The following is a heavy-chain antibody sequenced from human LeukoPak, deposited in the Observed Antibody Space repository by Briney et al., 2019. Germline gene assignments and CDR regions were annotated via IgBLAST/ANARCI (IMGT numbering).Heavy chain of an antibody. CDR3: AQYAYGQYYFDY. V-gene: IGHV4-39*07. D-gene: IGHD3-10*01. Sequence: SETLSLTCTVSGGSISSSSYYWSWIRQPPGKGLEWIGEINHSGSTNYTPSLKSRVTISIDTSKNQFSLKLSSVTAADTAVYYCAQYAYGQYYFDYWGQGTLVTVSS. CDR1: GGSISSSSYY. CDR2: INHSGST. J-gene: IGHJ4*02.